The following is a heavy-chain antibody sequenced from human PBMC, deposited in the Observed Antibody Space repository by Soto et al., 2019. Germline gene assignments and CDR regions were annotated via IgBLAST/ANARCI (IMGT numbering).Heavy chain of an antibody. J-gene: IGHJ4*02. Sequence: GESLKISCQASGCNFASHWIAWVRQMPGKGLEWMGIVDPGDSETRYSPSFQGQVTISVDKSITTAYLQWTRLKASDTAMYYCARQLTAAADIDYWGQGTLVTVSS. V-gene: IGHV5-51*01. CDR1: GCNFASHW. D-gene: IGHD6-13*01. CDR2: VDPGDSET. CDR3: ARQLTAAADIDY.